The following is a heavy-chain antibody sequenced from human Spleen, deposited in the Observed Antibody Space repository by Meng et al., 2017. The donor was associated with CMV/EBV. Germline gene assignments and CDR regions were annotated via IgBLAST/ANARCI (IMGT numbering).Heavy chain of an antibody. CDR2: IYSGGST. Sequence: GESLKISCAASGFTVSSNYMSWVRQAPGKGLEWVSVIYSGGSTYYADSVKGRFTISRDNSKNTLYREMNSLRPEDTALYYCAKDRHGDYNWFDSWGQGTLVTVSS. CDR3: AKDRHGDYNWFDS. CDR1: GFTVSSNY. J-gene: IGHJ5*01. V-gene: IGHV3-66*02. D-gene: IGHD7-27*01.